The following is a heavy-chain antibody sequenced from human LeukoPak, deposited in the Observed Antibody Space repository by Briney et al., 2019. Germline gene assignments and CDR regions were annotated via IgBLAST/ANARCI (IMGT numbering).Heavy chain of an antibody. CDR3: AREGRQASGYDWMGGEFDY. CDR2: ISAYNGNT. Sequence: GASVKVSCKASGYTFTTYGITWVRQAPGQGLEWMGWISAYNGNTKYAQKFQGRVSMTADTSTSTAYMELRSLRSDDTAVYYYAREGRQASGYDWMGGEFDYWGQGTLVTVSS. J-gene: IGHJ4*02. D-gene: IGHD5-12*01. V-gene: IGHV1-18*01. CDR1: GYTFTTYG.